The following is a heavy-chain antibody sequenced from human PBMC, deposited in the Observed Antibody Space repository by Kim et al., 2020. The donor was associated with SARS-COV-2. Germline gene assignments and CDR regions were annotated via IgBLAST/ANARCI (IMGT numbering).Heavy chain of an antibody. J-gene: IGHJ4*01. CDR3: ARDLLPNYYASGNIDY. CDR1: GFRSSSYS. CDR2: IISDNYI. D-gene: IGHD3-10*01. V-gene: IGHV3-21*01. Sequence: GGSLRLSCAVSGFRSSSYSMNWVRQAPGKGLEWVSSIISDNYIYYADSVKGRFTISRDSAKNSLYLQMNSLRAEDTALYYCARDLLPNYYASGNIDYWG.